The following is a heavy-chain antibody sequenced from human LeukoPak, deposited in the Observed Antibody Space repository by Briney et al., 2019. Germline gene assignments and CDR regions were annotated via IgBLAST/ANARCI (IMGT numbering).Heavy chain of an antibody. D-gene: IGHD3-10*01. Sequence: GASVKVSCKASGYTFTGYYMHWVRQAPGQGLEWMGWINPNSGGTNYAQKFQGWVTMTRDTSISTAYMELSRLRSDDTAVYYCARARSWSYGSGSYEAYYYYYGMDVWGQGTTVTVSS. CDR3: ARARSWSYGSGSYEAYYYYYGMDV. J-gene: IGHJ6*02. CDR2: INPNSGGT. CDR1: GYTFTGYY. V-gene: IGHV1-2*04.